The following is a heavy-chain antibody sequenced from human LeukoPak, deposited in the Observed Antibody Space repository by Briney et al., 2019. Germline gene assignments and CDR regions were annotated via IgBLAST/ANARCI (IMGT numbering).Heavy chain of an antibody. V-gene: IGHV3-23*01. Sequence: GGSLRLSCAASKFTFSTFSMSWVRQAPGKGLEWVSSISGSGGYTYYADSVKGRFTISRDNSKNTLFLQMNSLRAEDTAVYYCAKALLPTSGAFDIWGQGTMVTVSS. J-gene: IGHJ3*02. CDR3: AKALLPTSGAFDI. CDR1: KFTFSTFS. CDR2: ISGSGGYT. D-gene: IGHD3-10*01.